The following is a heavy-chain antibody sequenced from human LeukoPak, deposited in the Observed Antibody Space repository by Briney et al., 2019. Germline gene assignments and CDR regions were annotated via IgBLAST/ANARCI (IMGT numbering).Heavy chain of an antibody. CDR2: INPTGGGST. D-gene: IGHD6-19*01. V-gene: IGHV1-46*01. CDR3: ARDGKAVAADFDY. Sequence: GASVKVSCKASGYTFTTYYMHWVRQAPGQGLEWMGIINPTGGGSTSYAQKFQDRITMTRDMSTSTVYMELSSLRPENTAVYYCARDGKAVAADFDYWGQGTLVTVSS. J-gene: IGHJ4*02. CDR1: GYTFTTYY.